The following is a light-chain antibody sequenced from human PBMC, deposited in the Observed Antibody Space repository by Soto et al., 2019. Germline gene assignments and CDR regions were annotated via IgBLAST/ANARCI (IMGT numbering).Light chain of an antibody. CDR1: QSISSW. V-gene: IGKV1-5*01. CDR3: QQFSSYPLT. J-gene: IGKJ4*01. Sequence: DIQMTQSPSTLSASVGDRVTITCRASQSISSWLAWYQQKPGKAPKLLIYDASNLESGAPSRFSGGGSGTEFSLTISSLQPDDFATYYCQQFSSYPLTFGGGTKVAIK. CDR2: DAS.